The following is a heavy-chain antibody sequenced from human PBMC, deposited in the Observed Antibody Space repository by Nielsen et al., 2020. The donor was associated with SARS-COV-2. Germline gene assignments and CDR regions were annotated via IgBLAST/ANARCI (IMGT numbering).Heavy chain of an antibody. V-gene: IGHV3-74*01. Sequence: GESLKISCAASGFTFTNFGMSWVRQVPGKGLTWVAQINSDDSKTTYADSVKGRFTISRDSAENTLYLQMNSLRAEDTAVYYCVRGLQVPNGLAHRWGQGTLVTVSS. CDR1: GFTFTNFG. CDR3: VRGLQVPNGLAHR. J-gene: IGHJ4*02. D-gene: IGHD3-16*01. CDR2: INSDDSKT.